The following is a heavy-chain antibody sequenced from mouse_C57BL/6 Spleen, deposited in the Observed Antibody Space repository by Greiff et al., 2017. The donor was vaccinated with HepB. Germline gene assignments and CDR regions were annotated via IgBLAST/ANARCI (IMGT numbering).Heavy chain of an antibody. CDR3: TKRLYYDYDEGGYFDY. D-gene: IGHD2-4*01. V-gene: IGHV14-4*01. J-gene: IGHJ2*01. CDR1: GFNIKDDY. CDR2: IDPENGDT. Sequence: VQLQQSGAELVRPGASVKLSCTASGFNIKDDYMHWVKQRPEQGLEWIGWIDPENGDTEYASKFQGKATITADTSSNTAYLQLSSLTSEDTAVYYCTKRLYYDYDEGGYFDYWGQGTTLTVSS.